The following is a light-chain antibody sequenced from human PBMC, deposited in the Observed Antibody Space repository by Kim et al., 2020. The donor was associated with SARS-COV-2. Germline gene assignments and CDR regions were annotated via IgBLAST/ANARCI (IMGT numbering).Light chain of an antibody. CDR2: WAS. CDR1: QSVLHSSNNKNY. J-gene: IGKJ2*01. V-gene: IGKV4-1*01. CDR3: LQYYSTPYT. Sequence: RATINCRSSQSVLHSSNNKNYFAWYQQKPGQPPNLLIYWASTRESGVPDRFSGSGSGTDFTLTISGLQAEDVAVYYCLQYYSTPYTFGQGTKLEI.